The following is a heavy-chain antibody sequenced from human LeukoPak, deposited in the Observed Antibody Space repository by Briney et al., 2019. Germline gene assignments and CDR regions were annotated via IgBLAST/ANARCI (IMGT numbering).Heavy chain of an antibody. J-gene: IGHJ4*02. Sequence: PGGSLRLSCAASGFTFSSYSMNWVRQAPGKGLEWVSYISSSGSTIYYADSVKGRFTISRDNAKNSLYLQMNSLRAEDTAVYYCARGSLVHYYGSGSYRTRAGFDYWGQGTLVTVSS. CDR1: GFTFSSYS. D-gene: IGHD3-10*01. CDR3: ARGSLVHYYGSGSYRTRAGFDY. CDR2: ISSSGSTI. V-gene: IGHV3-48*04.